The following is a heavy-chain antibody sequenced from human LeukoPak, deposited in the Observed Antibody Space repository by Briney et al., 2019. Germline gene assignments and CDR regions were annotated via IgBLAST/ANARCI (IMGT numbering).Heavy chain of an antibody. Sequence: GGSLRLSCAASGFTVSSNYMSWVRQAPGKGLEWVSVIYSGGSTYYADSVKGRFTISRDNSKNTLCLQMNSLRAEDTAVYYCARSAYDSLSLDYWGQGTLVTVSS. V-gene: IGHV3-53*01. J-gene: IGHJ4*02. CDR3: ARSAYDSLSLDY. CDR1: GFTVSSNY. CDR2: IYSGGST. D-gene: IGHD3-22*01.